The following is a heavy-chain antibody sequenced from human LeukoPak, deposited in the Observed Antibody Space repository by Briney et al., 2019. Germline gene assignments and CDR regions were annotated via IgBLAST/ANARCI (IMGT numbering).Heavy chain of an antibody. Sequence: GGSLRLSCAASGFTFSTYSMSWVRQTPGQGLEWVSAISGSDGSTHYADSVKGRLTISRDNSKNTLYLQMNSLRAEDTAVYYCAREITIFGVVITLDYWGQGTLVTVSS. V-gene: IGHV3-23*01. D-gene: IGHD3-3*01. CDR3: AREITIFGVVITLDY. CDR1: GFTFSTYS. J-gene: IGHJ4*02. CDR2: ISGSDGST.